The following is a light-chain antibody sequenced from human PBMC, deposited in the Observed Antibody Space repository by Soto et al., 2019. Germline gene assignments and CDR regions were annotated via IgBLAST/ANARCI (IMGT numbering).Light chain of an antibody. CDR3: QQSYGSPPFT. CDR1: QSISSY. J-gene: IGKJ3*01. Sequence: DIQMTQSPSPLSASVGDRVYITCRTSQSISSYLNWYQAKPGKAPKLLIYEASNLESGVPSRFSGSGSGTDFTLTISSLQPEDSATYYCQQSYGSPPFTFGPGTRVDI. V-gene: IGKV1-39*01. CDR2: EAS.